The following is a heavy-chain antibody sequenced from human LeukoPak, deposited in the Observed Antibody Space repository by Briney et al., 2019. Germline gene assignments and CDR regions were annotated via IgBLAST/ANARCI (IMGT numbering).Heavy chain of an antibody. CDR3: ARGKIFGVVIIPDD. J-gene: IGHJ4*02. Sequence: GASVKVSCKASGGTFSSYAISWVRQAPGQGLEWMGGIIPIFGTANYAQKFQGRVTITADKSTSTAYMELSSLRSEDTAVYYCARGKIFGVVIIPDDWGQGTLVTVSS. V-gene: IGHV1-69*06. CDR2: IIPIFGTA. CDR1: GGTFSSYA. D-gene: IGHD3-3*01.